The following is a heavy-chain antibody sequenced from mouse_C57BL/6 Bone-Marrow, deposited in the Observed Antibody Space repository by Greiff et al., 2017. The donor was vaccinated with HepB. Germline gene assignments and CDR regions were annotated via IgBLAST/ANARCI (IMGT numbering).Heavy chain of an antibody. V-gene: IGHV1-55*01. CDR2: IYPGSGST. Sequence: QVQLQQPGAELVKPGASVKMSCKASVYTFTSYWITWVKQRPGQGLEWIGDIYPGSGSTNYNEKFKSKATLTVDTSSSTAYMQLSSLTSEDSAVYYCARRQLRLYYFDYWGQGTTLTVSS. CDR1: VYTFTSYW. J-gene: IGHJ2*01. D-gene: IGHD3-2*02. CDR3: ARRQLRLYYFDY.